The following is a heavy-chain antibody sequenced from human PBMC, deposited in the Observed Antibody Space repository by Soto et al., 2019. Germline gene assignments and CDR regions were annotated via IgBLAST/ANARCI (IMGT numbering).Heavy chain of an antibody. D-gene: IGHD3-3*01. Sequence: SETLSLTCTVSGGSISSGGYYWSWIRQHPGKGLEWIGYIYYSGSTYYNPSLKSRVTISVDTSKNQFSLKLSSVTAADTAVYYCARDGPITIFGVAHYGMDVWGQGTTVTVSS. V-gene: IGHV4-31*03. CDR1: GGSISSGGYY. J-gene: IGHJ6*02. CDR3: ARDGPITIFGVAHYGMDV. CDR2: IYYSGST.